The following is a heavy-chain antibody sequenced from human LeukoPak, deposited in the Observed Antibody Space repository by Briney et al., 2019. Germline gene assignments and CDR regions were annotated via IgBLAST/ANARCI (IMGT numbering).Heavy chain of an antibody. CDR3: AGSWPLGGRSFDY. Sequence: GGSLRLFCAASGFTFNSYAMSWACQAPGKELEWVSAIGGSGHSTYYADSVKGRFTISRANSKNTLYLQMDSLRAEDTAVYYCAGSWPLGGRSFDYWGQGTLVTVSS. J-gene: IGHJ4*02. D-gene: IGHD6-13*01. CDR1: GFTFNSYA. V-gene: IGHV3-23*01. CDR2: IGGSGHST.